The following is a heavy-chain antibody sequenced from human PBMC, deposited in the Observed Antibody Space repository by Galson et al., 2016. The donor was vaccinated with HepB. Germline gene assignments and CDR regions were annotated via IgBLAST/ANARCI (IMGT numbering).Heavy chain of an antibody. CDR3: ARGGRGRWPQNWFDP. Sequence: SETLSLTCAVSGGSISSSNYYWGWIRQPPGKSLEWIGSVFYTGATYYNGPLESRVTISIDTSNNEFFLKINSVTAADTAVYYCARGGRGRWPQNWFDPWGQGTLVTVSS. CDR2: VFYTGAT. D-gene: IGHD5-24*01. V-gene: IGHV4-39*02. J-gene: IGHJ5*02. CDR1: GGSISSSNYY.